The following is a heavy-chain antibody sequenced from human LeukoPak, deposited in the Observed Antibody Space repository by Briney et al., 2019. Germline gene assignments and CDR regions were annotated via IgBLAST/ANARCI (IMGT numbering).Heavy chain of an antibody. CDR1: GFTFSLFG. J-gene: IGHJ4*02. Sequence: PGGSLRLSCAASGFTFSLFGMHWVRQAPGKGLEWVALISYDGSNKWYADSVGGRFTTSRDNSKNTLYLQMSSLRAEDTAVYYCAKDEPGISATRPDYWGQGTLVSVSS. CDR2: ISYDGSNK. D-gene: IGHD6-19*01. CDR3: AKDEPGISATRPDY. V-gene: IGHV3-30*18.